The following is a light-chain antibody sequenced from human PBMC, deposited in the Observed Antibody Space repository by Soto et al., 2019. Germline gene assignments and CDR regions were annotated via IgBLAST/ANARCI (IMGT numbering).Light chain of an antibody. CDR2: RNN. CDR3: AAWDDSLSGFYV. Sequence: QSVLTQPPSASGTPGQRVTISCSGSNSIIGSNYVHWYQHLPGTAPNLLIYRNNQRPSGVPDRFFGSKSGTSASLAISGLRSEDEADYYCAAWDDSLSGFYVFGTGTKVTVL. V-gene: IGLV1-47*01. J-gene: IGLJ1*01. CDR1: NSIIGSNY.